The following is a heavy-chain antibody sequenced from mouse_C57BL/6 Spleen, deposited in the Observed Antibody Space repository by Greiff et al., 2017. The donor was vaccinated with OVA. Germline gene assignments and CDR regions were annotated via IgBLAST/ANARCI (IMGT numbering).Heavy chain of an antibody. D-gene: IGHD1-1*01. CDR2: IYPGDGDT. CDR1: GYAFSSYW. Sequence: VKLMESGAELVKPGASVKISCKASGYAFSSYWMNWVKQRPGKGLEWIGQIYPGDGDTNYNGKFKGKATLTADKSSSTAYMQLSSLTSEDSAVYFCARSVVATRFDYWGQGTTLTVSS. V-gene: IGHV1-80*01. CDR3: ARSVVATRFDY. J-gene: IGHJ2*01.